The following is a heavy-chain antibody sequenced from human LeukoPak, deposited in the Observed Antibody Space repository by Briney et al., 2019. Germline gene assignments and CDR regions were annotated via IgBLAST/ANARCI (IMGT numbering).Heavy chain of an antibody. Sequence: ASVKVSCTASGYTFTSYAMNWVRQAPGQGLEWMGWINTNTGNPTYAQGFTGRFVFSLDTSVSTAYLQISSLKAEDTAVYYCASLGYSSGWAYFDYWGQGTLVTVSS. D-gene: IGHD6-19*01. CDR2: INTNTGNP. CDR1: GYTFTSYA. V-gene: IGHV7-4-1*02. CDR3: ASLGYSSGWAYFDY. J-gene: IGHJ4*02.